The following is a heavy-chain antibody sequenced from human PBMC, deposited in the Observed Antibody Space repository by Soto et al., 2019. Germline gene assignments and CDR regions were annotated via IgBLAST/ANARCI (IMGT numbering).Heavy chain of an antibody. V-gene: IGHV3-23*01. J-gene: IGHJ4*02. CDR3: AKDLVLYSSSSPHYIHF. CDR1: GFTFSSYA. D-gene: IGHD6-6*01. CDR2: ISGSGGST. Sequence: GGSLRLSCAASGFTFSSYAMSWVRQAPGKGLECISVISGSGGSTYYADSVKGRFTISRDNSKNTLYLQMNSLRAEDSATYYCAKDLVLYSSSSPHYIHFWGQAFLVSGSS.